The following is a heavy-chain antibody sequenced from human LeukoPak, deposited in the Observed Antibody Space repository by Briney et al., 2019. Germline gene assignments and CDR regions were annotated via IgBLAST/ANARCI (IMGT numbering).Heavy chain of an antibody. V-gene: IGHV4-34*01. Sequence: SETLSLTCAVYGGSFSGYYWSWIRQPPGKGLEWIGEINHSGSTNYNPSLKSRVTISVDTSKNQFSLKLSSVTAADTAVYYCARDRVVVGANGAFDYWGQGTLVTVS. CDR2: INHSGST. CDR3: ARDRVVVGANGAFDY. CDR1: GGSFSGYY. J-gene: IGHJ4*02. D-gene: IGHD1-26*01.